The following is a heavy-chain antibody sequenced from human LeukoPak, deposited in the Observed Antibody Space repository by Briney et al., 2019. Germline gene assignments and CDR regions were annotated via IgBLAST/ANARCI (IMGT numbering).Heavy chain of an antibody. CDR2: INPNSGGT. J-gene: IGHJ4*02. CDR1: GYTFSGYY. CDR3: ARGPITGLDY. Sequence: ASVKVSCKASGYTFSGYYIHWVRQVPGQGLEWMGWINPNSGGTNYAQNFQGRVTMTRDTSISTVYMELSRLRSDDTAVYYCARGPITGLDYWGQGTQVTVSS. V-gene: IGHV1-2*02.